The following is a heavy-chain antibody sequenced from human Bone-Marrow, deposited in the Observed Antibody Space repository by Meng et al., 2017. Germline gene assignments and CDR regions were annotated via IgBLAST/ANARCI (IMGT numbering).Heavy chain of an antibody. J-gene: IGHJ4*02. CDR1: EYTLTELS. CDR3: ARDEDISAAGKLFGDY. CDR2: FDPEDGET. V-gene: IGHV1-24*01. Sequence: VRVVQSGAKVKKPGASVKVSCKVSEYTLTELSIHWVRQAPGKGLEWMGGFDPEDGETFYAQKFQGRVTMTEDTSTDTAYMELSSLRSEDTAVYYCARDEDISAAGKLFGDYWGQGTLVTVSS. D-gene: IGHD6-25*01.